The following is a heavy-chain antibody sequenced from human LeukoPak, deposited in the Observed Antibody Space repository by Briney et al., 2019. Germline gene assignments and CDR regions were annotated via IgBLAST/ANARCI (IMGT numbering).Heavy chain of an antibody. V-gene: IGHV1-69*05. J-gene: IGHJ4*02. CDR3: ARSIAAGGLGFDY. CDR1: GCTFTSYA. CDR2: IIAIFGTA. D-gene: IGHD6-13*01. Sequence: SVKVSCKASGCTFTSYAISWVRQAPGQRLEWMGGIIAIFGTANYAQKFQGRVTITTDESTSTAYKDLSSLRSEDAAVYYCARSIAAGGLGFDYWGQGTLVTVSS.